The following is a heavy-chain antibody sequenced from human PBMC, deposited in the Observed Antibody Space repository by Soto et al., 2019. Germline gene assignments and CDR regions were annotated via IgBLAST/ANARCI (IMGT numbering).Heavy chain of an antibody. D-gene: IGHD3-10*01. CDR1: GGSISSSSYY. J-gene: IGHJ4*02. V-gene: IGHV4-39*01. Sequence: QLQLQESGPGLVKPSETLSLTCTVSGGSISSSSYYWGWIRQPPGKGLEWIGSIYYSGSTYYNPSLKRRVTISVDTSKNQFSLKLSSVTAADTAVYYCARQGVWFGELYPDWGQGTLVTVSS. CDR3: ARQGVWFGELYPD. CDR2: IYYSGST.